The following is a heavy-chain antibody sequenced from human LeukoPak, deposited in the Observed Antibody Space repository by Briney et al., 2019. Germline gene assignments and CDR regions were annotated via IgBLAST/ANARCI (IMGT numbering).Heavy chain of an antibody. CDR1: GFTFDDYA. CDR3: ALGSIYSRDPRSDWFDP. J-gene: IGHJ5*02. CDR2: ISWNSGSI. Sequence: GRSLRLSCAASGFTFDDYAMHWVRQAPGKGLEWFSGISWNSGSIGYADSVKGRFTISRDNAKNSLYLQMNSLRAEDTALYYCALGSIYSRDPRSDWFDPWGQGTLVTVSS. D-gene: IGHD6-13*01. V-gene: IGHV3-9*01.